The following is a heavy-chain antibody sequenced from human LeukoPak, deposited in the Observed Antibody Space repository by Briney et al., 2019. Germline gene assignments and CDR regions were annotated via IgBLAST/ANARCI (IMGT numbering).Heavy chain of an antibody. CDR1: GFTVSSNY. D-gene: IGHD3-22*01. CDR2: IYSGGST. V-gene: IGHV3-66*02. Sequence: GGSLRLSCAASGFTVSSNYMSWVRQAPGKGLEWVSVIYSGGSTYYADSVKGRFTISRDNSKNTLYLQMGSLRAEDTAVYYCARDRLSGYYYDSSGYGYCGQGTLVTVSS. CDR3: ARDRLSGYYYDSSGYGY. J-gene: IGHJ4*02.